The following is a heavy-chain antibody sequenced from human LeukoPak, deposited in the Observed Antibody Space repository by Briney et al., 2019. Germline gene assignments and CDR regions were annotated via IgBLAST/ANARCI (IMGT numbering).Heavy chain of an antibody. J-gene: IGHJ4*02. Sequence: SETLSLTCTVSGGSISSGGYYWSWIRQHPGKGLEWIGRVFTSGGTSYNPSLKGRVTMSIDSSTNQYSLKLDSVTAADTAVYYCAAAAGPPSGSYSDYWGQGTLVTVSS. CDR3: AAAAGPPSGSYSDY. CDR1: GGSISSGGYY. V-gene: IGHV4-61*02. D-gene: IGHD3-10*01. CDR2: VFTSGGT.